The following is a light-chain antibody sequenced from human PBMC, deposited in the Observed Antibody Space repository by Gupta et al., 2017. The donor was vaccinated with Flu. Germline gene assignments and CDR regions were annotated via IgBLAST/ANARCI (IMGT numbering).Light chain of an antibody. J-gene: IGKJ1*01. CDR1: QSISSY. Sequence: PSSLSASEGDRVTITCRASQSISSYLNWYQQKPGKAPKLLIYAASSLQSAVPSRFSGSGSGTDFTLTISRLQPEDIATYYCQQSDTTLPTFGPGTKVEIK. CDR2: AAS. CDR3: QQSDTTLPT. V-gene: IGKV1-39*01.